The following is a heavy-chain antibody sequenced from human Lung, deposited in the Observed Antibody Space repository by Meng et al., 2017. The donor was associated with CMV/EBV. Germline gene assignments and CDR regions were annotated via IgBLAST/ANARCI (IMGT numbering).Heavy chain of an antibody. V-gene: IGHV4-39*07. Sequence: QAQQQESGPGLGKPSGTLSPTCMVVGGSIRSRSPYWGWIRHPPGKGLEWIGNIYYSGLTSYNPSLKSRVTISVDTSKNQFSLKLSSVTAADTAVFYCARVWANGEGWFDPWGQGTLVTVSS. J-gene: IGHJ5*02. CDR3: ARVWANGEGWFDP. CDR2: IYYSGLT. CDR1: GGSIRSRSPY. D-gene: IGHD2-8*01.